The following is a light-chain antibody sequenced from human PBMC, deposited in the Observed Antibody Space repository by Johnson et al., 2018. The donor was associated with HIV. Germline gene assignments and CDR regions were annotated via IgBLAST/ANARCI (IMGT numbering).Light chain of an antibody. J-gene: IGLJ1*01. CDR1: SSNIGNNY. Sequence: QSVLTQPPSVSAAPGQKVTISCSGSSSNIGNNYVSWYQQVPGTAPKLLIYENNKRPSGIPDRFSGSKSGTSATLGITGLQTGDEADYYCGTWDSSLRVGFFGTGTKVTGL. V-gene: IGLV1-51*02. CDR3: GTWDSSLRVGF. CDR2: ENN.